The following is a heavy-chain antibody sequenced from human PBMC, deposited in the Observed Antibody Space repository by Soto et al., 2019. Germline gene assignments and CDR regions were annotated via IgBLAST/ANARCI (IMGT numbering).Heavy chain of an antibody. D-gene: IGHD2-15*01. V-gene: IGHV3-21*01. CDR1: GFTFSSYS. CDR2: ISSSSSYI. CDR3: ARDPRMVVDFDY. Sequence: GSLRLSCAASGFTFSSYSMNWVRQAPGKGLECVSSISSSSSYIYYADSVKGRFTISRDNAKNSLYLQMNSLRAEDTAVYYCARDPRMVVDFDYSGQGTLVTVSS. J-gene: IGHJ4*02.